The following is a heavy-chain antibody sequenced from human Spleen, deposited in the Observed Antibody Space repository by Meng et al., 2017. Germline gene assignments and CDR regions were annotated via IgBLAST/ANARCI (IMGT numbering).Heavy chain of an antibody. Sequence: GGSLRLSCAPSGFSIRNNEMRWVRQAPGKGLEWVSCMTGGSTYYADSREGRFTISRDNAKNSIYLQMSSLGAEDTAVYYCARGRETTIVVVIPDAFDIWGQGTMVTVSS. J-gene: IGHJ3*02. V-gene: IGHV3-38-3*01. D-gene: IGHD3-22*01. CDR2: MTGGST. CDR3: ARGRETTIVVVIPDAFDI. CDR1: GFSIRNNE.